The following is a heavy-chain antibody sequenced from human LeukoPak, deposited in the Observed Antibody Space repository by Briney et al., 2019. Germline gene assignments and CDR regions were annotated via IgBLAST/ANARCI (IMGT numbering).Heavy chain of an antibody. CDR1: GFTFNNAW. CDR3: TTSLAGAVTAVYPFDN. CDR2: IKSKTGGGTT. J-gene: IGHJ4*02. V-gene: IGHV3-15*01. Sequence: GGSLRLSCAASGFTFNNAWMTWVRQAPGKGLEWVGRIKSKTGGGTTDYAAPVKGRITISRDDSTNTLHLQMNSLKTEDTAVHYRTTSLAGAVTAVYPFDNWGQGTLVTVSS. D-gene: IGHD2-21*02.